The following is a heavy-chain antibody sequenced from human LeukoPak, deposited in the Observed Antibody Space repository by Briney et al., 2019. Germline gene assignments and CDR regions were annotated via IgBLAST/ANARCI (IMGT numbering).Heavy chain of an antibody. CDR2: IIPIFGIA. D-gene: IGHD1-26*01. CDR3: AISAVLPDYYYGMDV. CDR1: GGTFSSYA. V-gene: IGHV1-69*04. J-gene: IGHJ6*02. Sequence: SVKVPCKASGGTFSSYAISLVRQAPGQGLEWMGRIIPIFGIANYAQKFQGRVTITADKSTSTVYMELSSLRAEDTAVYYCAISAVLPDYYYGMDVWGQGTTVTVSS.